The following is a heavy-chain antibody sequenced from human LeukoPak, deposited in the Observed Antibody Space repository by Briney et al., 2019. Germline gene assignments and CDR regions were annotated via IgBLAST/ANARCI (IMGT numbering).Heavy chain of an antibody. J-gene: IGHJ4*02. D-gene: IGHD3-3*01. CDR3: ARQHYDFWSGHYTCGFDY. Sequence: SETLSLTCTVSGGSISSSSYYWGWIRQPPGKGLEWIGSIYYSGSTYYNPSLKSRVTISVDTSKNQFSLKLSSVTAADTAVYYCARQHYDFWSGHYTCGFDYWGQGTLVTVSS. V-gene: IGHV4-39*01. CDR1: GGSISSSSYY. CDR2: IYYSGST.